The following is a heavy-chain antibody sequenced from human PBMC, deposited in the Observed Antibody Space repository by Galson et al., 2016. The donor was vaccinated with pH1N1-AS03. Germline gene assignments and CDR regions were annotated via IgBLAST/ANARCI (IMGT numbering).Heavy chain of an antibody. V-gene: IGHV1-69*04. CDR3: ARDLRGEYVVSNGRFYVTEAFEI. CDR1: GGSFSDFG. CDR2: IIPISGMT. J-gene: IGHJ3*02. Sequence: SVKVSCKASGGSFSDFGLNWVRQAPGQGLEWMGRIIPISGMTDYAKKVQDRVTIIADKSTTTAYMEVSSLRSEDTAVYFCARDLRGEYVVSNGRFYVTEAFEIWGQGTKVTVSS. D-gene: IGHD3-22*01.